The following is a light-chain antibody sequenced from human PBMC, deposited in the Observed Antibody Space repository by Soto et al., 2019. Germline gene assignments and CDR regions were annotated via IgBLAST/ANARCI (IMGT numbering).Light chain of an antibody. Sequence: IVLTQSPGTLSLSPGERATLSCRASQSVSSTYIAWYQQNPGQAPRLLICGASSRATGIPDRFSGSGSGTDFTLTISRLEPEDFAVYFCQQYGRSPPFTFGQGTKVEMK. J-gene: IGKJ2*01. CDR2: GAS. CDR1: QSVSSTY. CDR3: QQYGRSPPFT. V-gene: IGKV3-20*01.